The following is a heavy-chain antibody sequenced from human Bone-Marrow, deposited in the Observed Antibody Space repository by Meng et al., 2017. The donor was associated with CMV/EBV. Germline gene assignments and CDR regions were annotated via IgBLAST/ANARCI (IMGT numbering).Heavy chain of an antibody. D-gene: IGHD6-6*01. CDR3: ARDDSSSSPYYYYGMDV. V-gene: IGHV3-48*04. J-gene: IGHJ6*02. Sequence: GGSLRLSCAAPGFTFSSYSMNWVRQAPGKGLEWVSYISSSSSSTIYYADSVKGRFTISRDNAKNSLYLQMNSLRAEDTAVYYCARDDSSSSPYYYYGMDVWGQGTTVTVSS. CDR2: ISSSSSSTI. CDR1: GFTFSSYS.